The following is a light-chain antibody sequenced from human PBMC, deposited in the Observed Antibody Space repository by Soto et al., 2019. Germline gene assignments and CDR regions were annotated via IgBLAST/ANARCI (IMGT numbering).Light chain of an antibody. Sequence: DIQLTQSPSFLSASVGDIVTITFRASQGISSYLAWYQQKPGKAPKLLIYAASTLQSGVPSRFSGSGSGTEFTLTISSLQPEDFATYYCQQLNSYPLFGQGTKVDIK. CDR1: QGISSY. V-gene: IGKV1-9*01. J-gene: IGKJ1*01. CDR2: AAS. CDR3: QQLNSYPL.